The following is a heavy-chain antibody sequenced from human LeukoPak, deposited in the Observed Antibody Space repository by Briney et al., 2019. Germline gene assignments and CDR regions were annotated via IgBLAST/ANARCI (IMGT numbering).Heavy chain of an antibody. D-gene: IGHD3-3*01. J-gene: IGHJ3*02. CDR1: GYTFTSYD. Sequence: GASVKVSCKASGYTFTSYDINWVRQATGQGLEWMGWMNPNSGNTGYAQKFQGRVTITRNTSISTAYMELSSLRSEDTAVYYCARETSSGFWSGYYKIDAFDIWGQGTMVTVSS. CDR3: ARETSSGFWSGYYKIDAFDI. CDR2: MNPNSGNT. V-gene: IGHV1-8*03.